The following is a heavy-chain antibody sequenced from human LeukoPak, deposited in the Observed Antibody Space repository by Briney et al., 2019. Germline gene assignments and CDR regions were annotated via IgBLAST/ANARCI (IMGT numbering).Heavy chain of an antibody. Sequence: PGGSLRLSCAASGFTFSSYSMNWVRQAPGKGLEWVSSISSSSSYIYYADSVKGRFTISRDNAKNSLYLQMNSLRAEDTAGYYCARVMWFRETLHAFDIWGQGTMVTVSS. CDR3: ARVMWFRETLHAFDI. CDR2: ISSSSSYI. D-gene: IGHD3-10*01. V-gene: IGHV3-21*01. CDR1: GFTFSSYS. J-gene: IGHJ3*02.